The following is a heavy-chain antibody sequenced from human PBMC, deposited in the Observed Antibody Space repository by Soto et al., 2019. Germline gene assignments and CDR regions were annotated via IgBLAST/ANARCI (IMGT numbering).Heavy chain of an antibody. CDR3: AIDNSGTEYFQH. J-gene: IGHJ1*01. CDR1: GGTFSSYA. V-gene: IGHV1-69*13. D-gene: IGHD6-13*01. Sequence: ASVKVSCKASGGTFSSYAISWVRQAPGQGLEWMGGIIPIFGTANYAQKFQGRVTITADESTSTAYMELSSLRSEDTAVYYCAIDNSGTEYFQHWGQGTLVTVSS. CDR2: IIPIFGTA.